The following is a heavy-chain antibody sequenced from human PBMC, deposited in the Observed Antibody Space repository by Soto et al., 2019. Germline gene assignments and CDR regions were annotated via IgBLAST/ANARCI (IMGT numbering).Heavy chain of an antibody. V-gene: IGHV4-31*01. J-gene: IGHJ4*02. D-gene: IGHD2-2*01. Sequence: QVQLQESGPGLMQPSQTLSLTCTVSGGSIGSGGYWWSWIRQHPGRGLEWIGFVSYTGNTQYNPSLKSQVNISVETSTKQFSLKLSSVTAADTAVYYCARGTLVWGQGTLVTVSS. CDR3: ARGTLV. CDR1: GGSIGSGGYW. CDR2: VSYTGNT.